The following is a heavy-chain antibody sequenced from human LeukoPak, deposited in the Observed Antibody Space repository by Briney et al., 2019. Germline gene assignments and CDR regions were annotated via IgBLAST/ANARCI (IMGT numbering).Heavy chain of an antibody. V-gene: IGHV3-21*01. Sequence: PGGSLRLSCAASGCTFSSYSMNWVRQAPGKVLEWVSSISSSSSYIYYADSVKGRFTISSDNAKNSLYLQMNSLRAEDTAVYYCAGGYCSGGSCYSIYWGQGTLVTVSS. CDR2: ISSSSSYI. D-gene: IGHD2-15*01. CDR1: GCTFSSYS. J-gene: IGHJ4*02. CDR3: AGGYCSGGSCYSIY.